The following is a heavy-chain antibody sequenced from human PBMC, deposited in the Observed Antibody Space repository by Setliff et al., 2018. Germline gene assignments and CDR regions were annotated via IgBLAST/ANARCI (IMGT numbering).Heavy chain of an antibody. D-gene: IGHD6-19*01. J-gene: IGHJ4*02. CDR1: GGSISSGGYY. CDR2: IYYSGSTS. CDR3: ARGRAGHSGH. Sequence: PSETLSLTCTVSGGSISSGGYYWSWIRPHPGKGLEWIGYIYYSGSTSYYNPSLKSRVTISVDKSKNQFSLKLSSVTAADTAVYYCARGRAGHSGHWGQGTLVTVSS. V-gene: IGHV4-31*03.